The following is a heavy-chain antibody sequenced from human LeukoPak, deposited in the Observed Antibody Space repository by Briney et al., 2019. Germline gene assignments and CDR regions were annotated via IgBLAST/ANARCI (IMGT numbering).Heavy chain of an antibody. CDR1: GYTFTGYY. Sequence: GASVKVSCKASGYTFTGYYMHWVRQAPGQGLESMGRINPNSGGTNYAQKFQGRVTMTRDTSISTAYMELSRLRSDDTAVYYCARAWYYYDSSGYYQIDYWGQGTLVTVSS. V-gene: IGHV1-2*06. J-gene: IGHJ4*02. CDR2: INPNSGGT. D-gene: IGHD3-22*01. CDR3: ARAWYYYDSSGYYQIDY.